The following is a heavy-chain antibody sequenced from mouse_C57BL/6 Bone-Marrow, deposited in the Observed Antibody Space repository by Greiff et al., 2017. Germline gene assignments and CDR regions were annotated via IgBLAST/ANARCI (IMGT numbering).Heavy chain of an antibody. CDR2: IYPTNGRT. Sequence: QVQLQQPGAELVKPGASVKMSCKASGYTFTSYWITWVKQRPGQGLEWIGDIYPTNGRTNYNEKFKSKAILTVDTSSNPAYMQLSSLTSEDSAVFYGARSGPLGRSFDYWGQGTTLTVSS. D-gene: IGHD4-1*01. V-gene: IGHV1-55*01. J-gene: IGHJ2*01. CDR1: GYTFTSYW. CDR3: ARSGPLGRSFDY.